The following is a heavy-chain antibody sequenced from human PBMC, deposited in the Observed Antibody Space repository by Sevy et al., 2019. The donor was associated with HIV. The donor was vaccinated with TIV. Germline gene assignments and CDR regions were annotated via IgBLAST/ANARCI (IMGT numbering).Heavy chain of an antibody. CDR2: IYYSGST. CDR3: AGELYSNYSYYDYMDV. V-gene: IGHV4-59*01. CDR1: GGSISSYY. J-gene: IGHJ6*03. Sequence: SETLSLTCTVSGGSISSYYWSWIRQPPGKGLEWIGYIYYSGSTNYNPSLKSGVTISVDTSTNQFSLKLSSVPAADTAVYDCAGELYSNYSYYDYMDVWGKGTTVTVSS. D-gene: IGHD4-4*01.